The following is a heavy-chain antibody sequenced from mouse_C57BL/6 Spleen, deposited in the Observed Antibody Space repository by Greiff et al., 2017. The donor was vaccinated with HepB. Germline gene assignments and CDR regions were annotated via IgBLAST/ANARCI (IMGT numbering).Heavy chain of an antibody. V-gene: IGHV1-62-2*01. CDR1: GYTFTEYT. CDR3: ARQIYYYGSSLCIDY. Sequence: QVQLKESGAELVKPGASVKLSCKASGYTFTEYTIHWVKQRSGQGLEWIGWFYPGSGSIKYNEKFKDKATLTADKSSSTVYMELSRLTSEDSAVYFCARQIYYYGSSLCIDYWGQGTTLTVSS. CDR2: FYPGSGSI. J-gene: IGHJ2*01. D-gene: IGHD1-1*01.